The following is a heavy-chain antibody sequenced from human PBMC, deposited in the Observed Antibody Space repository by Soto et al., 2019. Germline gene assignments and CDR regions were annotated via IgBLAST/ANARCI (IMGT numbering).Heavy chain of an antibody. V-gene: IGHV4-59*12. D-gene: IGHD5-12*01. Sequence: SETLSLTCSVSGGPLNAYYWTWIRQPPGKRLEWLGHISYNGITNYNPSLKSRVTMSVDTSKNQISLKLSSVTVADTALYYCASDRGGSYETFDYWGQGTLVTVSS. CDR3: ASDRGGSYETFDY. CDR2: ISYNGIT. J-gene: IGHJ4*02. CDR1: GGPLNAYY.